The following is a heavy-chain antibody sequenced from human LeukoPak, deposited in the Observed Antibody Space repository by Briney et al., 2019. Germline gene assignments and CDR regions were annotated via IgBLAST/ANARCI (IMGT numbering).Heavy chain of an antibody. CDR1: GFTRSSYV. V-gene: IGHV3-33*01. J-gene: IGHJ6*02. Sequence: QSGGSLRLSCEASGFTRSSYVMHWVRQAPGKGLEWVAVMIYDGSEKYYADSVKGRFTISGDNSKNTLYLQMNSLRAEDAAVYYCARELQRTYGMDVWGQGTTVTVSS. D-gene: IGHD5-24*01. CDR2: MIYDGSEK. CDR3: ARELQRTYGMDV.